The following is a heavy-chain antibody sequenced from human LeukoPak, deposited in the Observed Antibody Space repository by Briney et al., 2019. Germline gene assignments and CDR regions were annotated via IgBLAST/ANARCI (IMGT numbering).Heavy chain of an antibody. J-gene: IGHJ1*01. D-gene: IGHD2-8*01. CDR2: ISSSSSYI. CDR1: GFTFSSYS. CDR3: AKSSNKEGGYFQH. Sequence: PGGSLRLSCAASGFTFSSYSMNWVRQAPGKGLEWVSSISSSSSYIYYADSVKGRFTISRDNAKNSLYLQMNSLRAEDTAVYYCAKSSNKEGGYFQHWGQGTLVTVSS. V-gene: IGHV3-21*01.